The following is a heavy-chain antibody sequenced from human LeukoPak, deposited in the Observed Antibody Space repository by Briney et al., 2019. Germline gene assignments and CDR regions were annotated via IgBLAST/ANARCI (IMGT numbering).Heavy chain of an antibody. CDR3: AREYSSSAEYYYYMDV. J-gene: IGHJ6*03. CDR2: IYTGGST. V-gene: IGHV3-53*01. Sequence: PGGSLRLSCAASGFTVSSNYMSWVRQAPGKGLEWVSAIYTGGSTYYADSVKGRFTISRDNSKNTLYLQMNSLRAEDTAVYYCAREYSSSAEYYYYMDVWGKGTTVTVSS. CDR1: GFTVSSNY. D-gene: IGHD6-6*01.